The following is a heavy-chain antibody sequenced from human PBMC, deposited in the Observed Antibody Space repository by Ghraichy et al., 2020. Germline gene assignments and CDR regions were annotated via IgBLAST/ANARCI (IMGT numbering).Heavy chain of an antibody. CDR1: GFTFSSYA. CDR3: AKMVLGVKSWFDY. V-gene: IGHV3-23*01. Sequence: GGSLRLSCAASGFTFSSYAMSRVRQAPVKGLEWVSAISGSGGSTYYADSVKGRFTISRDNSKNTLYLQMNSLRAEDTAVYYCAKMVLGVKSWFDYWGQGTLVTVSS. D-gene: IGHD3-3*02. J-gene: IGHJ4*02. CDR2: ISGSGGST.